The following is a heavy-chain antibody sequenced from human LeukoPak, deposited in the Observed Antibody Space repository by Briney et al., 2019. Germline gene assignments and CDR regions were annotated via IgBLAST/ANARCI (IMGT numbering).Heavy chain of an antibody. D-gene: IGHD1-26*01. CDR3: ARDMGATTSSFFDY. CDR2: ISAYNGNT. J-gene: IGHJ4*02. CDR1: GYTFTTYG. Sequence: APLKVSCKASGYTFTTYGITWVRQAPGQGLEWMGWISAYNGNTNHTQKLPGRVTMTTDTSTRTAYMELRSLRSDDTAVDYCARDMGATTSSFFDYWGQGTLVTVSS. V-gene: IGHV1-18*01.